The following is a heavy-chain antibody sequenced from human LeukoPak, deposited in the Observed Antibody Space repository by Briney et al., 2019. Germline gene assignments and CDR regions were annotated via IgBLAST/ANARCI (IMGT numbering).Heavy chain of an antibody. CDR1: GFTFSDYY. D-gene: IGHD4-17*01. CDR2: ISSSGSTI. J-gene: IGHJ3*02. V-gene: IGHV3-11*01. CDR3: ARMMTSTGRETDAFDI. Sequence: GGSLRLSCAASGFTFSDYYMSWIRQAPGKGLEWVSYISSSGSTIYYADSVKGRFTISRDNAKNSLYLQMNSLRAEDTAVYYCARMMTSTGRETDAFDIWGQGTMVTVSS.